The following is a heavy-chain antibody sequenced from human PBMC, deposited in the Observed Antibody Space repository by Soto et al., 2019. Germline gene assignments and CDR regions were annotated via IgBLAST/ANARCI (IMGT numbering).Heavy chain of an antibody. J-gene: IGHJ4*02. CDR1: GGTFGSHG. CDR3: ARGAMANFDY. V-gene: IGHV1-69*13. D-gene: IGHD5-18*01. Sequence: SVKVSCKASGGTFGSHGIAWVRQAPGQGLEWMGGFIAMLGTPTYAKKVQGRATITADESLTSSYLELRSLRSEDTAMYFCARGAMANFDYWGLGTLVTVSS. CDR2: FIAMLGTP.